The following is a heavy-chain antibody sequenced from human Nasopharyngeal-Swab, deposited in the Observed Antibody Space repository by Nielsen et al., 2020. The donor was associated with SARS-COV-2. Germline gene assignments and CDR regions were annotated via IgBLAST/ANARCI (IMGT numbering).Heavy chain of an antibody. V-gene: IGHV3-23*01. CDR1: GFTFSSYA. J-gene: IGHJ4*02. Sequence: GESLKISCAASGFTFSSYAMSWVRQAPGKGLEWVSTISGSGGSTYYADSVKGRFTIPRDNSKNTLYLQMSSLRAEDTAVYYCANRMPTVGATRYYCFDSWGQGTLVTASS. CDR3: ANRMPTVGATRYYCFDS. CDR2: ISGSGGST. D-gene: IGHD1-26*01.